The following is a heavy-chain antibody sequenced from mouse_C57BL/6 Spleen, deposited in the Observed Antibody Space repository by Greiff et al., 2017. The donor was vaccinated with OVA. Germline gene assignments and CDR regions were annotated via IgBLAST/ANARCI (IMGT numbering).Heavy chain of an antibody. CDR2: ISYDGSN. CDR1: GYSITSGYY. V-gene: IGHV3-6*01. J-gene: IGHJ1*03. CDR3: ARGDYYGSSYNLYWYFDV. Sequence: DVKVEESGPGLVKPSQSLSLTCSVTGYSITSGYYWNWIRQFPGNKLEWMGYISYDGSNNYNPSLKNRISITRDTSKNQFFLKLNSVTTEDTATYYCARGDYYGSSYNLYWYFDVWGTGTTVTVSS. D-gene: IGHD1-1*01.